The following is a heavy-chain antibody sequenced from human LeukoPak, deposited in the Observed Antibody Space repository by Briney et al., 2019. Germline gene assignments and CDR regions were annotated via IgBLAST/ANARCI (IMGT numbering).Heavy chain of an antibody. CDR3: ARAWSGTQYYFDY. J-gene: IGHJ4*02. D-gene: IGHD3-3*01. CDR1: GFTVSDSY. CDR2: IYSGGST. Sequence: GGSLRLSCAASGFTVSDSYMSWVRQAPGKGLEWVSVIYSGGSTCYADSVKGRFTISRDHSKNTLYLQMNSLKADDTAVYYCARAWSGTQYYFDYWGQGTLVTVSS. V-gene: IGHV3-66*01.